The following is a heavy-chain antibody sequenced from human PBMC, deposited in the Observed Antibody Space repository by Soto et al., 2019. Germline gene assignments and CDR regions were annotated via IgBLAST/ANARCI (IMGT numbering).Heavy chain of an antibody. CDR2: VSFDGNYK. CDR3: AKDRGNSRANYFDY. CDR1: GFTFSNFG. D-gene: IGHD3-10*01. Sequence: PGGSLRLSCAASGFTFSNFGMHWVRQAPGKGLEWVAVVSFDGNYKYYADSVKGRFSISRDNSKNTLYLQMNSLRVEDTAVYYCAKDRGNSRANYFDYWGQGTLVTVSS. V-gene: IGHV3-30*18. J-gene: IGHJ4*02.